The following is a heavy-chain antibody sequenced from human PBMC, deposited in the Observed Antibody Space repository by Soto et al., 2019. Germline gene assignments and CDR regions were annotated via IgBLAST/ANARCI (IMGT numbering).Heavy chain of an antibody. CDR2: IYYSGST. CDR1: GGSVSSGSYY. Sequence: SETLSLTCTVSGGSVSSGSYYWSWIRQPPGKGLEWIVYIYYSGSTNYTPYLKSRVTISVGTSKDQFSLKLSSVTAADTAVYYCARGFGITGTTWDYYYYGMDVWGQGTTVTVSS. J-gene: IGHJ6*02. D-gene: IGHD1-20*01. CDR3: ARGFGITGTTWDYYYYGMDV. V-gene: IGHV4-61*01.